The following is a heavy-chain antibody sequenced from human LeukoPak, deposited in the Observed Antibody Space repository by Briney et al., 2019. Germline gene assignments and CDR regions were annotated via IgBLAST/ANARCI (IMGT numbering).Heavy chain of an antibody. J-gene: IGHJ4*02. CDR1: GYIFTTSA. V-gene: IGHV1-3*01. CDR3: TTSVSEGDEDGILTGFNY. D-gene: IGHD3-9*01. Sequence: ASVKVSCKASGYIFTTSAIYWVRQAPGQRPEWMGWTNAGNGNAKYSQKFQDRVSLTRDTSASAAYMELSRLTPEDTAVYYCTTSVSEGDEDGILTGFNYWGQGTLVTVSS. CDR2: TNAGNGNA.